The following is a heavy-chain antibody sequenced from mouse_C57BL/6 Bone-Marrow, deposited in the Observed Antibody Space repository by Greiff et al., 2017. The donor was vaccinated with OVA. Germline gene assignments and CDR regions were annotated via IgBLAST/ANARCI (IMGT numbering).Heavy chain of an antibody. CDR2: IYPGSGNT. D-gene: IGHD1-1*02. CDR1: GYTFTDYY. J-gene: IGHJ3*01. CDR3: ARWGWLSTSAY. Sequence: VQLKQSGAELVRPGASVKLSCKASGYTFTDYYINWVKQRPGQGLEWIARIYPGSGNTYYNEKFKGKATLTAEKSSSTAYMQLSSLTSEDSAVYFCARWGWLSTSAYWGQGTLVTVSA. V-gene: IGHV1-76*01.